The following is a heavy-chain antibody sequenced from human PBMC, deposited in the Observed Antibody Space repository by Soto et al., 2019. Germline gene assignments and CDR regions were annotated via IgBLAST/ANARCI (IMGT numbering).Heavy chain of an antibody. Sequence: XVSLRLSFAASGFTFSSYAMSWVRQAPGKGLEWVSAISGSGGSTYYADSVKGRFTISRDNSKNTLYLQMNSLRAEDTAVYYCAKAEKQLVYYYYGMDVWGQGTTVTVSS. CDR2: ISGSGGST. CDR1: GFTFSSYA. D-gene: IGHD6-13*01. CDR3: AKAEKQLVYYYYGMDV. V-gene: IGHV3-23*01. J-gene: IGHJ6*02.